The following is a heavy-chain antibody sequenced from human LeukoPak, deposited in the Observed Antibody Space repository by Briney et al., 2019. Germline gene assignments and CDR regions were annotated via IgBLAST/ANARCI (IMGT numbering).Heavy chain of an antibody. V-gene: IGHV4-59*08. CDR3: ARHRSSSLYFDY. D-gene: IGHD6-6*01. J-gene: IGHJ4*02. CDR1: GGSISGYY. CDR2: IYYSGST. Sequence: PSETLSLTCTVSGGSISGYYWSWIRQHPGKGLEWIGYIYYSGSTNYNPSLKSRVTISVDTSKNQFSLKLSSVTAADTAVYYCARHRSSSLYFDYWGQGTLVTVSS.